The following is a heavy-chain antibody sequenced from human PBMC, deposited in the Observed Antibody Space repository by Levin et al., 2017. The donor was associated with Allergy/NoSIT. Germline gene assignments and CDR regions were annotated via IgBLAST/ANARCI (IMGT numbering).Heavy chain of an antibody. J-gene: IGHJ6*02. V-gene: IGHV3-30*04. D-gene: IGHD6-13*01. CDR2: ISYDGSNK. CDR1: GFTFSSYA. Sequence: GGSLRLSCAASGFTFSSYAMHWVRQAPGKGLEWVAVISYDGSNKYYADSVKGRFTISRDNSKNTLYLQMNSLGAEDTAVYYCARDYAPYSSSWYEYYYGMDVWGQGTTVTVSS. CDR3: ARDYAPYSSSWYEYYYGMDV.